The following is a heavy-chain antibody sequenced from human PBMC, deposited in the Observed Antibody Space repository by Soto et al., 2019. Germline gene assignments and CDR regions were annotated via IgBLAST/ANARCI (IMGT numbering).Heavy chain of an antibody. D-gene: IGHD2-2*01. V-gene: IGHV4-30-4*01. CDR1: GDSISSGDYY. Sequence: KASETLSLTCTVSGDSISSGDYYWSWIRQPPGKGLEWIGFIYHSGNTYYNPSLKSRVIISVDTSKNQFSLKLSSVTAADTAVYYCARDRYCSGISCTYGMDVWGQGTTVTVSS. CDR3: ARDRYCSGISCTYGMDV. J-gene: IGHJ6*02. CDR2: IYHSGNT.